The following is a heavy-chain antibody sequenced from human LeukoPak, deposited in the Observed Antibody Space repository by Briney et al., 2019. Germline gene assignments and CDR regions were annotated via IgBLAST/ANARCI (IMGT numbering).Heavy chain of an antibody. Sequence: PGGSLRLSCAASGLSFSSYGMSWIRQAPGQGLEWVSSISGNGASIYYADSVKGRFTISRDNSKNTLHLQMNSLRAEDTAVYYCAKPRGDYWGQGTLVTVSS. CDR2: ISGNGASI. CDR3: AKPRGDY. J-gene: IGHJ4*02. CDR1: GLSFSSYG. V-gene: IGHV3-23*01. D-gene: IGHD3-16*01.